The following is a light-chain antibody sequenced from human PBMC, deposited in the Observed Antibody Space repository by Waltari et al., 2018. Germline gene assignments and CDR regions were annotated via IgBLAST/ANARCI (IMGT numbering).Light chain of an antibody. CDR2: DVS. Sequence: EIVLTQSPATLSLSPGERALLSCRASQSVSTYLAWYQHRPGQAPRLLIHDVSNRATGIPARFSGSGSGTDFTLTISSLEPEDFAVYYCQHRSGWPPWTFGQGTKVEVK. V-gene: IGKV3-11*01. CDR1: QSVSTY. J-gene: IGKJ1*01. CDR3: QHRSGWPPWT.